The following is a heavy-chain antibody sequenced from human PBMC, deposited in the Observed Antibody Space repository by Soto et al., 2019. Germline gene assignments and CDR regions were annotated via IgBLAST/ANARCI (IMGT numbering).Heavy chain of an antibody. Sequence: ESGGGLVQPGGSLRLSCAASGITFSSYAMSWVHQAPGKGLEWVSGISGSGGTTYYADPVKGRFTISRDNSKNTLYLQMNSLRAEDTAVYYCAKDQRLLVAAAGTFSDYWGQGTLVTVSS. CDR1: GITFSSYA. CDR3: AKDQRLLVAAAGTFSDY. J-gene: IGHJ4*02. V-gene: IGHV3-23*01. CDR2: ISGSGGTT. D-gene: IGHD6-13*01.